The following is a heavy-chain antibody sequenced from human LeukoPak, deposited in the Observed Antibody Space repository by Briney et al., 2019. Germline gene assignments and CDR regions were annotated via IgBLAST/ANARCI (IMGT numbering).Heavy chain of an antibody. Sequence: GGSLRLSCSASGFTFNTYWMSWVRQAPGKGLQWVANVRPDGREQRYVDSVKGRFTISRDNAKNVVYLQMNSLRTDDTGVYYCARENYGSGSPKYYFDYWGQGTLVTVSS. J-gene: IGHJ4*02. V-gene: IGHV3-7*01. D-gene: IGHD3-10*01. CDR3: ARENYGSGSPKYYFDY. CDR2: VRPDGREQ. CDR1: GFTFNTYW.